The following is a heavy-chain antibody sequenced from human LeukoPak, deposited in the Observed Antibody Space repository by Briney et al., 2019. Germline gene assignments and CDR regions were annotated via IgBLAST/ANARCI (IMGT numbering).Heavy chain of an antibody. CDR1: GYTFTGYY. D-gene: IGHD2-8*01. J-gene: IGHJ4*02. CDR3: AREGCTNGVCYADY. CDR2: INPNSGGT. Sequence: ASVKVSCKASGYTFTGYYMHWVRQAPGQGLEWMGWINPNSGGTNYAQKFQGWVTMTRDTSISTAYMELSRLRSDDTAVYYCAREGCTNGVCYADYWGQGTLVTASS. V-gene: IGHV1-2*04.